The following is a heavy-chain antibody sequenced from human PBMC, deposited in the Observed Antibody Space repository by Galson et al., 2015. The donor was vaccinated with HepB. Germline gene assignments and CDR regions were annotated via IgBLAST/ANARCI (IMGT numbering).Heavy chain of an antibody. J-gene: IGHJ3*02. CDR3: ARYRGGSSPDDAFDI. V-gene: IGHV3-30*04. CDR2: ISYDGSNK. D-gene: IGHD6-13*01. Sequence: SLRLSCAASGFTFSSYAMHWVRQAPGKGLEWVAVISYDGSNKYYADSVKGRFTISRDNSKNTLYLQMNSLRAEDTAVYYCARYRGGSSPDDAFDIWGQGTMVTVSS. CDR1: GFTFSSYA.